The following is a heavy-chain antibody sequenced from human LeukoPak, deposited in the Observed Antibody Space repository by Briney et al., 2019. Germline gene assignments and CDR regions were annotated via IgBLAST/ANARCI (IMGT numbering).Heavy chain of an antibody. Sequence: GGSLRLSCAASGFTFSSYAMHWVRQAPGKGLEGVAVISYDGSNKYYADSVKGRFTISKDNSKNTLYLQMNSLRAEDTAVYYCASLITMVRGGTGYWGQGTLVTVSS. D-gene: IGHD3-10*01. J-gene: IGHJ4*02. CDR1: GFTFSSYA. CDR2: ISYDGSNK. CDR3: ASLITMVRGGTGY. V-gene: IGHV3-30*04.